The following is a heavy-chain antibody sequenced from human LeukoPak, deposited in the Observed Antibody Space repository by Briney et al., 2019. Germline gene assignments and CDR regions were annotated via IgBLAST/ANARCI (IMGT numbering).Heavy chain of an antibody. CDR2: IYYSGST. D-gene: IGHD3-22*01. Sequence: PSETLSLTCTVSGGSISSGGYYWSWIRQHPGKGLEWIGYIYYSGSTYYNPYLKSRVTISVDTSKNQFSLKLSSVTAADTAVYYCARGSPRWLPHDYWGQGTLVTVSS. V-gene: IGHV4-31*03. CDR1: GGSISSGGYY. J-gene: IGHJ4*02. CDR3: ARGSPRWLPHDY.